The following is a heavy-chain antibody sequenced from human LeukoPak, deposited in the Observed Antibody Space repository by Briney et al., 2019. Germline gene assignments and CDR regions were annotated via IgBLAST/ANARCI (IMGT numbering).Heavy chain of an antibody. D-gene: IGHD2-2*01. J-gene: IGHJ1*01. V-gene: IGHV3-30*02. Sequence: GGSLRLSCAVSGFSFGSYGMHWVRQAPGKGLEWVAFIRYGGSHQFYTDSVRGRFTISRDNPKNTLYLEMNSLRGEDTAVYFCARDSGTWSYLQAGGKDTLVTVSS. CDR3: ARDSGTWSYLQA. CDR2: IRYGGSHQ. CDR1: GFSFGSYG.